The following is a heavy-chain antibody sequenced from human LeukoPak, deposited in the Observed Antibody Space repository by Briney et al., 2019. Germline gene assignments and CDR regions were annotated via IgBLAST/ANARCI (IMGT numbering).Heavy chain of an antibody. CDR2: IYYSGST. CDR3: ARAPSYCGGDCSVYFDY. D-gene: IGHD2-21*02. CDR1: GGSISSYY. J-gene: IGHJ4*02. Sequence: SETLSLTCTVSGGSISSYYWSWIRQPPGKGLEWIGYIYYSGSTNYNPSLKSRVTISVDTSKNQFSLKLSSVTAADTAVYYCARAPSYCGGDCSVYFDYWGQGTLVTVSS. V-gene: IGHV4-59*01.